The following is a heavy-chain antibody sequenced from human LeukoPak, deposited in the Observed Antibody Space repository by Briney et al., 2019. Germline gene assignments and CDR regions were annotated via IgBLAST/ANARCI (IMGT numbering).Heavy chain of an antibody. V-gene: IGHV1-69*05. Sequence: ASVKVSCKASGGTFSSYAISWVRQAPGQGLEWMGGIIPIFGTANYAQKFQGRVTITTDESTSTAYMELSSLRSEDTAVYYCASSPGLTVTTSYYYYYMDVWGKGTTVTVSS. CDR3: ASSPGLTVTTSYYYYYMDV. D-gene: IGHD4-11*01. CDR1: GGTFSSYA. CDR2: IIPIFGTA. J-gene: IGHJ6*03.